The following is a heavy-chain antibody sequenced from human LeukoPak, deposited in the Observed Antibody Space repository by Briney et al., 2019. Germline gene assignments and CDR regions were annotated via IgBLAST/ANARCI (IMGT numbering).Heavy chain of an antibody. CDR2: IYYSGTT. Sequence: PSETLSLTCTVSGGSISSSSYYWGWIRQPPGKGLEWIGNIYYSGTTYYNPSLKSRLTISVDTSKNQFSLRLSSVTAADTAVYYCARSVTAAGHRLIDFWGQGSPVTVSS. V-gene: IGHV4-39*01. CDR3: ARSVTAAGHRLIDF. D-gene: IGHD6-13*01. CDR1: GGSISSSSYY. J-gene: IGHJ4*02.